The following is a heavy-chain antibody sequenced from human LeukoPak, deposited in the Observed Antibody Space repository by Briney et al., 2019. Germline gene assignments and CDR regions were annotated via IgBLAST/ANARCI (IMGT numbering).Heavy chain of an antibody. D-gene: IGHD6-13*01. Sequence: ASVKVSCKASGYTFTSYGISWVRQAPGQGLEWMGWISAYNGNTNYAQKLQGRATMTTDTSTSTAYMELRSLRSDDTAVYYCAREDLAAAGKRRWFDPWGQGTLVTVSS. CDR3: AREDLAAAGKRRWFDP. V-gene: IGHV1-18*01. CDR2: ISAYNGNT. CDR1: GYTFTSYG. J-gene: IGHJ5*02.